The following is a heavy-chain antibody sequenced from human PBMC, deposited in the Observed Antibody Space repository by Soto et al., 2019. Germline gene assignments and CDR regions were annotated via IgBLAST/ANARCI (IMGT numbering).Heavy chain of an antibody. CDR3: ARDGPSYPSSSSVYYGMDV. J-gene: IGHJ6*02. CDR1: GYTFTSYG. V-gene: IGHV1-18*01. Sequence: QVQLVQSGAEVKKPGASVKVSCKASGYTFTSYGISWVRQAPGQGLEWMGWISAYNGNTNYAQKLQGRVTMTTDTATSTAYMELRSLRSDDTAVYYCARDGPSYPSSSSVYYGMDVWGQGTTVTVSS. D-gene: IGHD6-6*01. CDR2: ISAYNGNT.